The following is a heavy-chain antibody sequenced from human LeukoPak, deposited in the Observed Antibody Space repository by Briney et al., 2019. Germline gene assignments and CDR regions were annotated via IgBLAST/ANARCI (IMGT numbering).Heavy chain of an antibody. CDR3: AKDNRRHYTSGPNPDSLH. J-gene: IGHJ4*02. V-gene: IGHV3-9*01. D-gene: IGHD6-19*01. CDR1: GFTFNNYA. CDR2: ISWNSGSI. Sequence: PGGSLRLSCAASGFTFNNYAMRWVRQPPGKGLEWVSGISWNSGSIDYADSVKGRFTISRDNAKNSLYLQMNSLRVEDTAFYYCAKDNRRHYTSGPNPDSLHWGQGALVTVSS.